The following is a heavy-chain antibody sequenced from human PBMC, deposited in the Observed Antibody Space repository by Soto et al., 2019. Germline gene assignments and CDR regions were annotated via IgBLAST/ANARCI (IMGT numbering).Heavy chain of an antibody. V-gene: IGHV4-59*01. J-gene: IGHJ5*02. CDR3: AREPSGQQLSGRGYNWCDP. Sequence: SETLSLTCTVSGGSISSYYWSWILQPPGKXLEWIGYIYYSGSTNYNPSLTSRATISVDTSKNQFSLKLSSVTAADTAVYYCAREPSGQQLSGRGYNWCDPWGQGSLVTVAS. CDR1: GGSISSYY. CDR2: IYYSGST. D-gene: IGHD6-13*01.